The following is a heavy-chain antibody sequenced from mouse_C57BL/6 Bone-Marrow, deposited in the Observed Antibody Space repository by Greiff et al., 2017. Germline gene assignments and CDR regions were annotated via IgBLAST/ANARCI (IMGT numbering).Heavy chain of an antibody. J-gene: IGHJ4*01. CDR2: FHPYNDDT. Sequence: VKLVESGAELVKPGASVKMSCKASGYTFTTYPIEWMKQNHGKSLEWIGNFHPYNDDTKYNEKFKGKATLTVEKSSSTVYLELSRLTSDDYAVYYCARGGYDYYAMDDGGQGTSVTVAS. D-gene: IGHD2-2*01. V-gene: IGHV1-47*01. CDR3: ARGGYDYYAMDD. CDR1: GYTFTTYP.